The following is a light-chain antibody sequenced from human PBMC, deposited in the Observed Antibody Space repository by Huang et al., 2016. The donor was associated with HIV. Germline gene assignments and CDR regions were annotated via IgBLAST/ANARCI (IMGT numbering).Light chain of an antibody. CDR3: QERYFSPVIS. CDR2: GAS. J-gene: IGKJ4*02. Sequence: QMDQSPSFLSAFVEDRVTISCRSNYTISRCLNWYQQKPGKAPRLLRHGASSLQSDVPSGFSRSGFGTDFTLTISGLQPEDLGTYYCQERYFSPVISFGGGTRLEIK. CDR1: YTISRC. V-gene: IGKV1-39*01.